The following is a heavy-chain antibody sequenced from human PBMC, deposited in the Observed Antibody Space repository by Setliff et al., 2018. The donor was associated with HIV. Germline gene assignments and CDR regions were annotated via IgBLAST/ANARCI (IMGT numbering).Heavy chain of an antibody. Sequence: PGGSLRLSCAASGFTFSKYDMNWVRQSPEKGLEWVSAVSPGGDTTYYPDSVKGRFTVSRDDSRNMLFLQMNNLGVEDTAIYYCAKPTSGYYPRPFDLWGQGTMVTVSS. CDR3: AKPTSGYYPRPFDL. CDR2: VSPGGDTT. D-gene: IGHD3-22*01. CDR1: GFTFSKYD. J-gene: IGHJ4*02. V-gene: IGHV3-23*01.